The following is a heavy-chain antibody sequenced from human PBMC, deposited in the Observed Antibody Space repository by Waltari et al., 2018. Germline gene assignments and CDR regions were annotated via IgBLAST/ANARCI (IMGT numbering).Heavy chain of an antibody. CDR1: GGSFGGYG. D-gene: IGHD3-16*01. Sequence: HVQLVQSGAEVQKPGSSVKVYCKASGGSFGGYGISWVRQAPGQWLEWMGVIIPMFGIPEYSQKFPDRLTITADESTNTAYMELSSLSSEDTAIYYCARHELGISQFYY. J-gene: IGHJ6*03. V-gene: IGHV1-69*12. CDR3: ARHELGISQFYY. CDR2: IIPMFGIP.